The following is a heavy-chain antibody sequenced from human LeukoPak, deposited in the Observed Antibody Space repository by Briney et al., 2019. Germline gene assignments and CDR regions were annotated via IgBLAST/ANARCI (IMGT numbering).Heavy chain of an antibody. CDR3: ARDYCSSTSCYKVDCYNGMDV. CDR2: ISSNGGST. D-gene: IGHD2-2*02. CDR1: GFTFSSYA. J-gene: IGHJ6*02. V-gene: IGHV3-64*01. Sequence: GGSLRLSCAASGFTFSSYAMHWVRQAPGKGLEYVSAISSNGGSTYYANSVKGRFTISRDNSKNTLYLQMGSLRAEDMAVYYCARDYCSSTSCYKVDCYNGMDVWGQGTTVTVSS.